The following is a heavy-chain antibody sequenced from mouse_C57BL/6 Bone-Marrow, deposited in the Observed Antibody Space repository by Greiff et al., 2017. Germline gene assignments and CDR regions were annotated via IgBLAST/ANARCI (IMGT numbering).Heavy chain of an antibody. J-gene: IGHJ1*03. Sequence: EVHLVESGPGLVKPSQSLSLTCSVTGYSITSGYYWNWIRQFPGNKLEWMGYISYDGSNNYNPSLKNRISITRDTSKNQFFLKLNSVTTEDTATYYCARDRGDGNWYFDVWGTGTTVTVSS. D-gene: IGHD2-1*01. CDR2: ISYDGSN. CDR1: GYSITSGYY. V-gene: IGHV3-6*01. CDR3: ARDRGDGNWYFDV.